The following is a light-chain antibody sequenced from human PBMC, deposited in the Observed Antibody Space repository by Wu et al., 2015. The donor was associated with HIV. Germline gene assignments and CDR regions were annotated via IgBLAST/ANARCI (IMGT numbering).Light chain of an antibody. CDR2: GAS. Sequence: ETVLTQSPANLSLSPGERATLSCRASQSVSSSYLAWYQQKPGQAPRLLIYGASSRATGIPDRFSGSGSGTDFTLTISRLEPEDFAVYYCQQYGSSLSWTFGQGTKVEIK. CDR3: QQYGSSLSWT. J-gene: IGKJ1*01. CDR1: QSVSSSY. V-gene: IGKV3-20*01.